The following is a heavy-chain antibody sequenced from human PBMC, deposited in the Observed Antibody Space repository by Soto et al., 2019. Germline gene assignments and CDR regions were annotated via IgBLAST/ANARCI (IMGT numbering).Heavy chain of an antibody. CDR2: IYYSGST. CDR1: GGSISSYY. CDR3: ARVGGDYYDSSGPWGYYGMDV. J-gene: IGHJ6*02. V-gene: IGHV4-59*01. Sequence: SETLSLTCTVSGGSISSYYWSWIRQPPGKGLEWIGYIYYSGSTNHNPSLKSRVTISVDTSKNQFSLKLSSVTAADTAVYYCARVGGDYYDSSGPWGYYGMDVWGQGTTLTVSS. D-gene: IGHD3-22*01.